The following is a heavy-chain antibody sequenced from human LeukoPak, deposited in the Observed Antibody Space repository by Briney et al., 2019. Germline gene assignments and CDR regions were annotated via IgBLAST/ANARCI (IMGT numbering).Heavy chain of an antibody. J-gene: IGHJ4*02. D-gene: IGHD6-19*01. Sequence: SETLSLTCTVSGGSISGYFWGWIRQPPGKGLEWIGNIHHSGTTYYNPSLKSRVTISVDTSKNQFSLNLNSVTAADTAFYYCARDLGSGWSPGYWGQGTLVTVSS. CDR1: GGSISGYF. CDR2: IHHSGTT. CDR3: ARDLGSGWSPGY. V-gene: IGHV4-38-2*02.